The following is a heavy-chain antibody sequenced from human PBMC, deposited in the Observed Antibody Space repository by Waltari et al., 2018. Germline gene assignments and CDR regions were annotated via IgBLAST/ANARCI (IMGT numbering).Heavy chain of an antibody. CDR3: ASEEDLDY. Sequence: QLQLQESGPGLVKPSETLSLTCTVSGGSISSSSYYWGWLRQPPGKGLEWIGSIYYSGSTYHNPSLKSRVTISVDTSKNQFSLKLSSVTAADTAVYYCASEEDLDYWGQGTLVTVSS. V-gene: IGHV4-39*07. J-gene: IGHJ4*02. CDR1: GGSISSSSYY. CDR2: IYYSGST.